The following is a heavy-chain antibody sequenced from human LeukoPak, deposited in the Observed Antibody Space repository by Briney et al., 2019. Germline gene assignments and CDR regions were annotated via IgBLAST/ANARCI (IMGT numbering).Heavy chain of an antibody. D-gene: IGHD6-6*01. J-gene: IGHJ4*02. CDR2: IRFDGSNK. CDR1: GFTFSSFG. Sequence: GGSLRLSCGASGFTFSSFGMHWVRQAPGKGLEWVAFIRFDGSNKYYADSVKGRFAISRDNSKNTLFLQVNSLRAEGTAVYYCASEIAARRYFDYWGQGTLVTVSS. V-gene: IGHV3-30*02. CDR3: ASEIAARRYFDY.